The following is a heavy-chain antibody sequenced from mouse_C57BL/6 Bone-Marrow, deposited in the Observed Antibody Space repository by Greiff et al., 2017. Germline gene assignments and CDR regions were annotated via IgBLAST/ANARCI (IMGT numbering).Heavy chain of an antibody. CDR1: GYTFTSYW. D-gene: IGHD1-1*01. V-gene: IGHV1-69*01. CDR3: ALTTVVARDAMGC. J-gene: IGHJ4*01. CDR2: IDPSDSYT. Sequence: VHLQQPGAELVMPGASVKLSCKASGYTFTSYWMHWVKQRPGQGLEWIGEIDPSDSYTNYNQKFKGKSTLTVDKSSSTAYMKLSSLASEDSALYYCALTTVVARDAMGCRGQRTSVTFSS.